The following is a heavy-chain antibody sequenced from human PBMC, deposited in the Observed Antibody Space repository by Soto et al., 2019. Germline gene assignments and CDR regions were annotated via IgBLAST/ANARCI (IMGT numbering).Heavy chain of an antibody. J-gene: IGHJ4*02. CDR2: INHGRST. V-gene: IGHV4-34*01. CDR3: ARGGGNSGYFFDY. D-gene: IGHD5-12*01. Sequence: SETLSLRCAVYGGSLSDYSWSWIRQSPEKGLEWIGEINHGRSTKYNPSLKSRVTISVDMSKNQVSLILTSATAADTAVYRCARGGGNSGYFFDYWGRGTLVTVSS. CDR1: GGSLSDYS.